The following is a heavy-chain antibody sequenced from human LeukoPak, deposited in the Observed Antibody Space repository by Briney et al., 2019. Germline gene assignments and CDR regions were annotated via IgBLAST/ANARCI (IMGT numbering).Heavy chain of an antibody. J-gene: IGHJ5*02. D-gene: IGHD2-15*01. CDR2: ISGSGGST. Sequence: GGSLRLSCAASGFTFSSYAMSWVRQAPGKGLEWVSAISGSGGSTYYADSVKGRFTISRDNSKNTLYLQMNSLRAEDTAVYYCAKFPPIYCSGGSCPHWFDPWGQGTLVTVSS. CDR3: AKFPPIYCSGGSCPHWFDP. CDR1: GFTFSSYA. V-gene: IGHV3-23*01.